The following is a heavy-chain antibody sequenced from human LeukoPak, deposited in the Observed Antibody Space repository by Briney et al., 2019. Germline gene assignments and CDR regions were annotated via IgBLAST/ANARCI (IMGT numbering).Heavy chain of an antibody. D-gene: IGHD4-23*01. J-gene: IGHJ4*02. CDR2: ISSNGGRT. Sequence: PGRSLRLSCAASGFTFSNYAMHWVRQAPGKGLEYVSGISSNGGRTYYANSVKGRFTISRDNSKNTLYLQMGSLRAEDMAVYYCARDSAQSYGGVLPTGWDQWGQGALVTVSS. V-gene: IGHV3-64*01. CDR1: GFTFSNYA. CDR3: ARDSAQSYGGVLPTGWDQ.